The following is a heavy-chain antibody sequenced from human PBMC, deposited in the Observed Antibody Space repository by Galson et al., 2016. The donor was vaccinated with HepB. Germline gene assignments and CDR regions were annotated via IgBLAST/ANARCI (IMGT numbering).Heavy chain of an antibody. D-gene: IGHD3-10*01. CDR3: ARFPHYYGSGHYYNPQFYYGMDV. CDR2: IRPFNGNT. V-gene: IGHV1-18*01. J-gene: IGHJ6*02. CDR1: GYTFISHG. Sequence: SVKVSCKASGYTFISHGINWVRQAPGQGLEWMGWIRPFNGNTNYAQNLQGRVTMTQDTSTSTAYMELGSLRSDETGVYYCARFPHYYGSGHYYNPQFYYGMDVWGQGTTVTVSS.